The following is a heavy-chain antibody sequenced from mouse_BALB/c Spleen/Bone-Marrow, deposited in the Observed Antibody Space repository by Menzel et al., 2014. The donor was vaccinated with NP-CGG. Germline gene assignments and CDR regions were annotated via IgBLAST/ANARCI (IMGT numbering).Heavy chain of an antibody. J-gene: IGHJ4*01. Sequence: QVQLQQSGPGLVQPSQSLSITCTVSGFSLTSYGVHWVRQSPGKGLEWLGVIWSGGGTDYNAAFISRLSISKDNSKRQVFFKMNSLQANDTAIYYCARRLRYYAMDYWGQGTSVTVSS. D-gene: IGHD2-2*01. V-gene: IGHV2-2*02. CDR3: ARRLRYYAMDY. CDR2: IWSGGGT. CDR1: GFSLTSYG.